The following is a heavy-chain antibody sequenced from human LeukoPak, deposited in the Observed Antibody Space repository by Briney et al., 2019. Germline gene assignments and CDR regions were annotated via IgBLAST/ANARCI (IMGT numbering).Heavy chain of an antibody. V-gene: IGHV3-43*01. Sequence: GGSLGLSCAASGFTFDDYTMHWVRQAPGKGLEWVSLISWDGGSTYYSDSVKGRFTISRDNSRNSVFLQMNSLRPEDTALYHCAKEVDCPSDCLFFHSWGQGALVTVSS. J-gene: IGHJ4*02. D-gene: IGHD2-21*02. CDR1: GFTFDDYT. CDR2: ISWDGGST. CDR3: AKEVDCPSDCLFFHS.